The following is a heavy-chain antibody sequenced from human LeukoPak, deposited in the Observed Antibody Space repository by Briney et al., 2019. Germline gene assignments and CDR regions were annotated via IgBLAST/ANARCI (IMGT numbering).Heavy chain of an antibody. CDR3: GRVLGCRQRSHYYYYGMDV. CDR2: ISGSGGST. CDR1: GFTFSSYA. V-gene: IGHV3-23*01. J-gene: IGHJ6*02. D-gene: IGHD5-12*01. Sequence: GGSLRLSCAASGFTFSSYAMHWVRQAPGKGLEWVSAISGSGGSTYYADSVKGRFTISRDNSKNTLYLQMNSLRAEDTAVYYCGRVLGCRQRSHYYYYGMDVWGQGTTVTVSS.